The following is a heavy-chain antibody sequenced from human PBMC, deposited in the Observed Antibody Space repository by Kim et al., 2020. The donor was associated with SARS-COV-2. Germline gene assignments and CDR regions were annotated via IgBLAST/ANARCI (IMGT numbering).Heavy chain of an antibody. Sequence: ASVKVSCKASGYTFTSYGISWVRQAPGQGLEWMGWISAYNGNTNYAQKLQGRVTMTTDTSTSTAYMELRSLRSDDTAVYYCARDDVVVVVAAIYYGMDVWGQGTTVTVSS. CDR3: ARDDVVVVVAAIYYGMDV. CDR2: ISAYNGNT. CDR1: GYTFTSYG. D-gene: IGHD2-15*01. J-gene: IGHJ6*02. V-gene: IGHV1-18*01.